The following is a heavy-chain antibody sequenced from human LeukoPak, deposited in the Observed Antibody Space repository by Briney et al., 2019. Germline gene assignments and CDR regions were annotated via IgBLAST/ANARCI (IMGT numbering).Heavy chain of an antibody. J-gene: IGHJ4*02. Sequence: GASVTVSCKACGYTFTRYYMHWVRQAPGQGLEWMGWINPNSGGTNYAQKFQGRVTMTRDTSISTAYMELSRLRSDDTAVYYCARASPGYSSSWYDFDYWGQGTLVTVSS. D-gene: IGHD6-13*01. CDR2: INPNSGGT. CDR3: ARASPGYSSSWYDFDY. CDR1: GYTFTRYY. V-gene: IGHV1-2*02.